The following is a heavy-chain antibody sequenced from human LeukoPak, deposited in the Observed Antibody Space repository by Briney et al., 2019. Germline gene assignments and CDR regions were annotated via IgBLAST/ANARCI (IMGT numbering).Heavy chain of an antibody. CDR2: IYYSGST. V-gene: IGHV4-59*01. J-gene: IGHJ5*02. CDR3: ARVGGFEYSSSSGWWFDP. D-gene: IGHD6-6*01. CDR1: GCPLSRYY. Sequence: SEALSLTCNGSGCPLSRYYLSWIRQPPGKGLEWIGYIYYSGSTNYNPSLKSRVTISVDTSKNQFSLKLSSVTAADTAVYYCARVGGFEYSSSSGWWFDPWGQGTLATVSS.